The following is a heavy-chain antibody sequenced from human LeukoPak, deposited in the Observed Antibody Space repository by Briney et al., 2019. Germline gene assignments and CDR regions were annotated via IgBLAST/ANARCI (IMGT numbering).Heavy chain of an antibody. D-gene: IGHD5-12*01. J-gene: IGHJ4*02. CDR2: IRYDGSNK. V-gene: IGHV3-30*02. Sequence: GGSLRLSCAASGFTFSSYGMHWVRQAPGKGLEWVAFIRYDGSNKYYADSVKGRFTISRDNSKNTLYLQMNSLRAEDTAVYYCARDGYSGSKRGFYFDSWGQGTLVTVSS. CDR1: GFTFSSYG. CDR3: ARDGYSGSKRGFYFDS.